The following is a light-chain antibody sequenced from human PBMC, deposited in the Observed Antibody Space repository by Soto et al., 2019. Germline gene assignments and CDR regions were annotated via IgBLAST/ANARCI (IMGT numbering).Light chain of an antibody. CDR1: QSIGTN. V-gene: IGKV3-15*01. CDR3: QQYAGWPLT. Sequence: EVVMTQSPATVSVSPGERTSLSCRASQSIGTNLGWYQQKPGQAPSLLISKTSTRATGVPARFSGSGSGTDFTLTISSLQSEDIAVYYCQQYAGWPLTFGGGTKVDIK. CDR2: KTS. J-gene: IGKJ4*01.